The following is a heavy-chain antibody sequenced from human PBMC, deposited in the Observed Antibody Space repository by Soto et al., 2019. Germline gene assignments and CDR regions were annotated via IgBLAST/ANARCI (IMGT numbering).Heavy chain of an antibody. J-gene: IGHJ4*02. V-gene: IGHV3-74*01. CDR1: GFTFSGYW. Sequence: GGSLRLSCAASGFTFSGYWMHWVRQAPGMGLVWVSRINADGSSTGYADSVKGRFTISRDSAKDTVYLQMNTLRAEDTALYYCVREVAAAGQNWGQGTLVTVSS. CDR2: INADGSST. D-gene: IGHD6-13*01. CDR3: VREVAAAGQN.